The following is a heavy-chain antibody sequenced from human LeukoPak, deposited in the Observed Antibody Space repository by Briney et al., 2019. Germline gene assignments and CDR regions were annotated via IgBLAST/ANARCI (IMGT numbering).Heavy chain of an antibody. Sequence: SVKVSCKASGFTSANFAVQWVRQARGQRLEWIGWIIVGSGATRCAQDFQERVTITRDLSTSTLYMELRSLTSEDTAVYYCAADLSNPRMGASYLDSWGQGTLVTVSS. J-gene: IGHJ4*02. CDR3: AADLSNPRMGASYLDS. D-gene: IGHD3-16*01. CDR2: IIVGSGAT. V-gene: IGHV1-58*01. CDR1: GFTSANFA.